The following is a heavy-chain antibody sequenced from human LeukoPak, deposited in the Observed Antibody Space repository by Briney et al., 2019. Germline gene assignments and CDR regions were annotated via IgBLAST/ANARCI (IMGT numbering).Heavy chain of an antibody. J-gene: IGHJ4*02. D-gene: IGHD6-6*01. CDR2: INHSGPT. CDR1: GGSFSGNY. CDR3: ARHDAGIAARPFDN. V-gene: IGHV4-34*01. Sequence: SVTLSLTCAVYGGSFSGNYWSWSRQPPGKGLEWIGEINHSGPTNYNPSLKSRITISVDTSKNQFSLKLSSVTAADTAVYYCARHDAGIAARPFDNWGQGTLVTVSS.